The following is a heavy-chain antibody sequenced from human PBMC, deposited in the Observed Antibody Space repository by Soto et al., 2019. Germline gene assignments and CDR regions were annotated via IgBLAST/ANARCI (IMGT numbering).Heavy chain of an antibody. D-gene: IGHD3-22*01. CDR3: AKDLDDSYYYGMDV. CDR1: GFTFSSYG. J-gene: IGHJ6*02. Sequence: PGGSLRLSCAASGFTFSSYGMHWVRQAPGKGLEWVAVISYDGSNKYYADSVKGRFTISRDNSKNTLYLQMNSLRAEDTAVYYCAKDLDDSYYYGMDVWGQGTTVTVSS. CDR2: ISYDGSNK. V-gene: IGHV3-30*18.